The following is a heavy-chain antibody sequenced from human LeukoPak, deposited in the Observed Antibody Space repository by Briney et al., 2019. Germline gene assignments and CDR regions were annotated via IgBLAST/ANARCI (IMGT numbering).Heavy chain of an antibody. CDR3: AKDFRAAMPHSPIDY. Sequence: GGSLRLSCAASGFTFSSYGMHWVRQAPGKGLEWVAFIRYDGSNKYYADSVKGRFTISRDDSKNTLYLQMNSLRAEDTAVYYCAKDFRAAMPHSPIDYWGQGTLVTVSS. V-gene: IGHV3-30*02. CDR1: GFTFSSYG. J-gene: IGHJ4*02. D-gene: IGHD2-2*01. CDR2: IRYDGSNK.